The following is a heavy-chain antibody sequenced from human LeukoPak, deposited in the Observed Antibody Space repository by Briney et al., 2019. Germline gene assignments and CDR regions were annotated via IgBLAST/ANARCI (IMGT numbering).Heavy chain of an antibody. CDR3: ASWEVPAVMPQDY. CDR1: GFTFSSYW. J-gene: IGHJ4*02. Sequence: GGSLRLSCAVCGFTFSSYWMHWVRQAPGKGLVWVSRINSDGSSTSYADSVKGRFTISRDNAKNTLYLQMNSLRAEDTAVYYCASWEVPAVMPQDYWGQGTLVTVSS. CDR2: INSDGSST. D-gene: IGHD2-2*01. V-gene: IGHV3-74*01.